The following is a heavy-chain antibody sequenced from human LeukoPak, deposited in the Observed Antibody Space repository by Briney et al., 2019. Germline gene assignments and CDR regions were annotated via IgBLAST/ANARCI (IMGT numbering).Heavy chain of an antibody. D-gene: IGHD6-13*01. V-gene: IGHV1-69*01. CDR1: GGTFSSYA. Sequence: ASVKVSCKASGGTFSSYAINWVRQAPGQGLEWMGGIIPIFGTANYAQKFQGRVTITADESTSTAYMELSSLRSEDTAVYYCARSRPIAAAGTFENGGEEYYFDYWGQGTLVTVSS. CDR2: IIPIFGTA. J-gene: IGHJ4*02. CDR3: ARSRPIAAAGTFENGGEEYYFDY.